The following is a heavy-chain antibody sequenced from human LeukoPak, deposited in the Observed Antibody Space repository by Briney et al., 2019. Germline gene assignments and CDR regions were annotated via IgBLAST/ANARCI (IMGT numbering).Heavy chain of an antibody. Sequence: GSVKVFCKASCHTFTSYGISWVGQAPGQGREGRGWSSAYSGNTNYAHKLQGRVTMTTDTSTSTAYKELRSWRSDDTAVYCCARSSASDILTGYYVGAFDIWGQGTMVTVSS. J-gene: IGHJ3*02. V-gene: IGHV1-18*01. CDR1: CHTFTSYG. CDR2: SSAYSGNT. CDR3: ARSSASDILTGYYVGAFDI. D-gene: IGHD3-9*01.